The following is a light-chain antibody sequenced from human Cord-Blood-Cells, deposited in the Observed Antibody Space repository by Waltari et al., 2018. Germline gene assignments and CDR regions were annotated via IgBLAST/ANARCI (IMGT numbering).Light chain of an antibody. Sequence: EIVLPQSPATRSLSPGERAPLSCRASQRVSSYLAWYQQKPGQAPRLLIYDASNRATGIPARFSGSGAGTDFTLTISSLEPEDFAVYYCQQRSNWPLTFGGGTKVEIK. CDR2: DAS. V-gene: IGKV3-11*01. CDR3: QQRSNWPLT. CDR1: QRVSSY. J-gene: IGKJ4*01.